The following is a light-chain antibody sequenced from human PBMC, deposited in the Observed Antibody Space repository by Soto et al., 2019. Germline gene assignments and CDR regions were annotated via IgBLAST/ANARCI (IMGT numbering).Light chain of an antibody. CDR3: CSYAGTYTFV. CDR2: DVS. CDR1: SSDIGAYNY. V-gene: IGLV2-11*01. Sequence: QSALTQPRSVSGSPGQSVTISCAGTSSDIGAYNYVSWYQLHPGKVPKLMIYDVSKRPSGVPNRFSGSRSSDTASLTISGLQAEDEADYYCCSYAGTYTFVFGSGTKLTVL. J-gene: IGLJ1*01.